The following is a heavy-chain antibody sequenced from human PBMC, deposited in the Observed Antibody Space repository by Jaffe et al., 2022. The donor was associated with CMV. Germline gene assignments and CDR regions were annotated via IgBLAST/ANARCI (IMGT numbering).Heavy chain of an antibody. D-gene: IGHD3-16*01. J-gene: IGHJ3*02. CDR3: AMTLHRNAFEI. CDR2: IYYGGST. Sequence: QLHLQESGPGLVKPSETLSLTCTVSGGSISSSGYYWGWIRQPPGKGLEWIGSIYYGGSTYYNPALKSRVTISGDTSKYQFSLKVNSVTAADTAMYFCAMTLHRNAFEIWGQGTMVTVSP. CDR1: GGSISSSGYY. V-gene: IGHV4-39*01.